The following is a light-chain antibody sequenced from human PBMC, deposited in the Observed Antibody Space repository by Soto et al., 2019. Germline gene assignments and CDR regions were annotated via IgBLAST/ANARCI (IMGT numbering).Light chain of an antibody. Sequence: DIQMTQSPSSLSASVGDRVTITCRASQSISSYLNWYQQKPGKAPKLLIYAASSLQSGVPSRFSGGGSGTDFTLTISSLQPEDFATYYCQQSYSTPRRLTFGGGTKVEIK. CDR1: QSISSY. CDR3: QQSYSTPRRLT. J-gene: IGKJ4*01. CDR2: AAS. V-gene: IGKV1-39*01.